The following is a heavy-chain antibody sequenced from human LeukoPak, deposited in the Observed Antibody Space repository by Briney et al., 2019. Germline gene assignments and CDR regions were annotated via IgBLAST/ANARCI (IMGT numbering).Heavy chain of an antibody. CDR3: ARVFREHYDILTGYYLYYYYMDV. V-gene: IGHV3-11*04. J-gene: IGHJ6*03. Sequence: KPGGSLRLSCAASGFTFSDYYMSWIRQAPGKGLEWVSYISSSGSTIYYADSVKGRFTISRDNAKNSLYLQMNSLRAEDTAVYYCARVFREHYDILTGYYLYYYYMDVWGKGTTVTISS. CDR1: GFTFSDYY. CDR2: ISSSGSTI. D-gene: IGHD3-9*01.